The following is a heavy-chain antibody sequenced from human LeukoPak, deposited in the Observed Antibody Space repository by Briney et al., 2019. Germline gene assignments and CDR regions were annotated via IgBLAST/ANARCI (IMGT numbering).Heavy chain of an antibody. CDR2: VLPIFGTA. J-gene: IGHJ5*02. V-gene: IGHV1-69*13. CDR3: ARAEDQGRYFDWLPGSAP. Sequence: ASVKVSCKASGGTVSSYVISWVRQAPGQGLEWMGGVLPIFGTAIYAQKWRGRVTITADESTSTAYMELRSLRSEDTAIYYCARAEDQGRYFDWLPGSAPWGQGTLVIVSS. D-gene: IGHD3-9*01. CDR1: GGTVSSYV.